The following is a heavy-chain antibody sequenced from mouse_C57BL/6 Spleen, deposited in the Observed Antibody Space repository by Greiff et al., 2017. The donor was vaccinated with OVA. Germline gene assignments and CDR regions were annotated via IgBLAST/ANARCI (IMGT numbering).Heavy chain of an antibody. CDR1: GYTFTSYW. V-gene: IGHV1-69*01. CDR3: ARHYYGSIWYFDV. CDR2: IDPSDSYT. D-gene: IGHD1-1*01. Sequence: QVQLQQPGAELVMPGASVKLSCKASGYTFTSYWMHWVKQRPGQGLEWIGEIDPSDSYTNYNQKFKGKATLTAGKSSSTAYMELRSLTSEDSAVYFCARHYYGSIWYFDVWGTGTTVTVSS. J-gene: IGHJ1*03.